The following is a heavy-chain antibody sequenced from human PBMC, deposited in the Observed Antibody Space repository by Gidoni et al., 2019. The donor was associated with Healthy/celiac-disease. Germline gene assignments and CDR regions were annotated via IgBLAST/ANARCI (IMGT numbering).Heavy chain of an antibody. CDR1: GVSCSGYY. CDR2: INHSGST. J-gene: IGHJ6*02. D-gene: IGHD2-2*02. Sequence: QVQLQQWGAGLLKPSETLSLTCAVYGVSCSGYYWSWIRQPPGKGLEWIGEINHSGSTNYNPSLKSRVTISVDTSKNQFSLKLSSVTAADTAVYYCARGGAIPPKYYYYGMDVWGQGTTVTVSS. CDR3: ARGGAIPPKYYYYGMDV. V-gene: IGHV4-34*01.